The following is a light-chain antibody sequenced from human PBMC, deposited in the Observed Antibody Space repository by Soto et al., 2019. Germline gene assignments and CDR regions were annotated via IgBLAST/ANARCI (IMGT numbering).Light chain of an antibody. CDR2: YTS. V-gene: IGKV3-15*01. CDR3: HQYNHRLGT. Sequence: DIQSVSSNLAWYQQKPGQAPRLLIYYTSTRATGFPARFSGSGSGTESAFTISRLQAEEFAVYSRHQYNHRLGTFGQGTKVDIK. CDR1: QSVSSN. J-gene: IGKJ1*01.